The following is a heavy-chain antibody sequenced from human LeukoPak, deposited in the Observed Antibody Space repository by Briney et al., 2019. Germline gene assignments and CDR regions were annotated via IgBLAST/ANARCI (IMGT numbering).Heavy chain of an antibody. CDR2: ISSSSSYI. CDR1: GFTFSSYS. CDR3: AREPDCSGGSCYSNFDY. D-gene: IGHD2-15*01. V-gene: IGHV3-21*01. J-gene: IGHJ4*02. Sequence: GGSLRLSCAASGFTFSSYSMNWVRQAPGKGLEWVSSISSSSSYIYYADSVKGRFTISRDNAKNSLYLQMNSPRAEDTAVYYCAREPDCSGGSCYSNFDYWGQGTLVTVSS.